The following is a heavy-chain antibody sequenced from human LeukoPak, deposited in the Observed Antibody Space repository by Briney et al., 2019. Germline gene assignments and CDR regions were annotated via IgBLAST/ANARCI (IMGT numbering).Heavy chain of an antibody. CDR2: IIPIFGTA. CDR3: ARDSGVDTYFDY. Sequence: ASVKVSCKASGGTFSSYAISWVRQAPGQGLEWMGGIIPIFGTANYAQKFQGRATITTDESTSTAYMELSSLRSEDTAVYYCARDSGVDTYFDYWGQGTLVTVSS. D-gene: IGHD5-18*01. CDR1: GGTFSSYA. J-gene: IGHJ4*02. V-gene: IGHV1-69*05.